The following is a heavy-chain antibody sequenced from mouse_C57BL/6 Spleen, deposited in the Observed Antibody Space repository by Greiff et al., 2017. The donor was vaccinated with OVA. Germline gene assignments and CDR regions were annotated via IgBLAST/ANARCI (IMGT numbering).Heavy chain of an antibody. D-gene: IGHD3-2*02. CDR2: ISGGGGNT. V-gene: IGHV5-9*01. CDR1: GFTFSSYT. CDR3: ARPGSSGHGYAMDY. J-gene: IGHJ4*01. Sequence: DVMLVESGGGLVKPGGSLKLSCAASGFTFSSYTMSWVRQTPEKRLEWVATISGGGGNTYYPDSVQGRFTISRDNAKNTLYLQMSSLRSEDTALYYCARPGSSGHGYAMDYWGQGTSVTVSS.